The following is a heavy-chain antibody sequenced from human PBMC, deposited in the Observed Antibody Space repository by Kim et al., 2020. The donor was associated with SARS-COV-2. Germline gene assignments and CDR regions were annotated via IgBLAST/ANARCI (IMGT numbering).Heavy chain of an antibody. D-gene: IGHD1-7*01. CDR2: INAGNGNT. CDR1: GYTFTSYA. J-gene: IGHJ4*02. Sequence: ASVKVSCKASGYTFTSYAMHWVRQAPGQRLEWMGWINAGNGNTKYSQKFQGRVTITRDTSASTAYMELSSLRSEDTAVYYCARSTRYNWNYGPFDYWGQGTLVTVSS. CDR3: ARSTRYNWNYGPFDY. V-gene: IGHV1-3*01.